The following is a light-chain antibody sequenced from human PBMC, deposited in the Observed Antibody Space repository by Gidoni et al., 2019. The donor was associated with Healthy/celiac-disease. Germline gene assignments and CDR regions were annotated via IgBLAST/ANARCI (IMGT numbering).Light chain of an antibody. CDR2: DAS. CDR1: PSVSSY. J-gene: IGKJ5*01. V-gene: IGKV3-11*01. Sequence: EIEFTQSPATLSLSPGERATLYCRASPSVSSYLAWYQQNTGQAPRLLIYDASNRSTGIPARFSGSGSGTDFTLTISSLEPEDFAVYFCQQRSNWPPVTFGQGTRLEIK. CDR3: QQRSNWPPVT.